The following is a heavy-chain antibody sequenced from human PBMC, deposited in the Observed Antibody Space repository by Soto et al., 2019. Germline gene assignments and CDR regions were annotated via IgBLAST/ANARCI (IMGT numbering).Heavy chain of an antibody. D-gene: IGHD1-7*01. Sequence: QVQLVQSGAEVKKPGSSVKVSCKASGGTFSSYAISWVRQAPGQGLEWMGGIIPIFGTANYAQKFQGRVTITADKSTSTAYMELSSLRSDDTAVYYCARDPTNWNYDASDYWGQGTLVTVSS. V-gene: IGHV1-69*06. CDR3: ARDPTNWNYDASDY. CDR2: IIPIFGTA. J-gene: IGHJ4*02. CDR1: GGTFSSYA.